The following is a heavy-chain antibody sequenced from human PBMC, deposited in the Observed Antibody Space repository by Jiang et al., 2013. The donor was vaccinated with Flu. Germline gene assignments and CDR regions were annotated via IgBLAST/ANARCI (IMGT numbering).Heavy chain of an antibody. CDR2: INPNSGGT. J-gene: IGHJ4*02. D-gene: IGHD1-26*01. V-gene: IGHV1-2*02. CDR1: GYTFTGYY. CDR3: AREYLSGSYTLIDY. Sequence: GAEVKKPGASVKVSCKASGYTFTGYYMHWVRQAPGQGLEWMGWINPNSGGTNYAQKFQGRVTMTRDTSISTAYMELSRLRSDDTAVYYCAREYLSGSYTLIDYWGQGTLVTVSS.